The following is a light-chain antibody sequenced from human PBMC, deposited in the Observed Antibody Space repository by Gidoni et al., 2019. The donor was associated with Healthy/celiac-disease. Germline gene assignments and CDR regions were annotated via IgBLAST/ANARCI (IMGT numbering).Light chain of an antibody. J-gene: IGKJ4*01. V-gene: IGKV1-33*01. CDR1: QGISNY. CDR2: DAS. Sequence: INFTLSPSSLSASVGDRVTITCQASQGISNYLNWYQQKPGKAPKLLIYDASNLETGVPSRFSGSGSGTDFTFTISSLQPEDIATYYCQQYDNLPLTFGGGTKVEIK. CDR3: QQYDNLPLT.